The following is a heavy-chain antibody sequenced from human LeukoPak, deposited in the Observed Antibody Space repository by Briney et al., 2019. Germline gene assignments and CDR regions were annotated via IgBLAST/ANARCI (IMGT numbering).Heavy chain of an antibody. V-gene: IGHV4-4*07. D-gene: IGHD3-3*01. J-gene: IGHJ6*03. CDR1: GGSISSYY. CDR2: IYSSGST. Sequence: SETLSLTCTVSGGSISSYYWSWIRQPPGKGLEWIGRIYSSGSTNYNPSLKSRVTMSVDTSKNQFSLKLSSVTAADTAVYYCARARYENYYYYYMDVWGKGTTVTIS. CDR3: ARARYENYYYYYMDV.